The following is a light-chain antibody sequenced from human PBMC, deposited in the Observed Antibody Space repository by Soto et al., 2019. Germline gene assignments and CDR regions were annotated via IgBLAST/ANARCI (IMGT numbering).Light chain of an antibody. CDR1: ETINNW. CDR3: QQYDKFPHT. Sequence: DIQMTQSPSTLSASVGDRVTITCRASETINNWLAWYQQKPGKAPKLLIYKASTLEGGGPSRFSGSGSAPEFTRTFSSLQPDDFATYYCQQYDKFPHTFGQGTKVDI. CDR2: KAS. J-gene: IGKJ1*01. V-gene: IGKV1-5*03.